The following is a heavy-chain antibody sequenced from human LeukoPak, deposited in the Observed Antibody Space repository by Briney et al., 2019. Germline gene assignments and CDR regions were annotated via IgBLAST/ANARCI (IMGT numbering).Heavy chain of an antibody. CDR2: IYHSGST. Sequence: SETLSLTCAVSGGSISSSNWWSWVRQPPGKGLEWIGEIYHSGSTNYNPSLKSRVTISVDKSKNQSSLKLSSVTAADTAVYYCARGSGLGSGYEPDFDYWGQGTLVTVSS. CDR3: ARGSGLGSGYEPDFDY. V-gene: IGHV4-4*02. J-gene: IGHJ4*02. CDR1: GGSISSSNW. D-gene: IGHD5-12*01.